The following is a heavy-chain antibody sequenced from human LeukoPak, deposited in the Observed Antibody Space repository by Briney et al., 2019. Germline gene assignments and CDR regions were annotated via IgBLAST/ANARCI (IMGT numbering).Heavy chain of an antibody. V-gene: IGHV3-30*04. CDR2: ISYDGSNK. CDR1: GFTFSSYA. D-gene: IGHD3-10*01. CDR3: ARGRSGSYLFGY. J-gene: IGHJ4*02. Sequence: GRSLRLSCAASGFTFSSYAMHWVRQAPGKGLEWVAVISYDGSNKYYADSVKGRFTISGDNSKNTLYLQMNSLRAEDTAVYYCARGRSGSYLFGYWGQGTLVTVSS.